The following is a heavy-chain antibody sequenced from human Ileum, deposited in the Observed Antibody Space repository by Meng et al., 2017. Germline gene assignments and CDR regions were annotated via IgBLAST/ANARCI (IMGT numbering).Heavy chain of an antibody. V-gene: IGHV2-5*02. J-gene: IGHJ5*02. CDR2: IYWDDEY. CDR3: VHRLVAAQHWFDP. Sequence: QITLKESGPTLVEPTETLTLPCTFSGFSLNPVGVGVGWIRQPPGKALEWLALIYWDDEYRYSPSLRSRLTITKDTSRNQVVLRMTNVAPVDAGTYYCVHRLVAAQHWFDPWGQGTLVTVSS. D-gene: IGHD6-6*01. CDR1: GFSLNPVGVG.